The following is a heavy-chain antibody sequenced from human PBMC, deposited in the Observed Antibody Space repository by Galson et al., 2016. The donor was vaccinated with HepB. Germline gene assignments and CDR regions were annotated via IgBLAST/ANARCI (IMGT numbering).Heavy chain of an antibody. CDR3: AKEGASAASSIDS. D-gene: IGHD4/OR15-4a*01. CDR1: GFTFSSYA. V-gene: IGHV3-23*01. Sequence: SLRLSCAASGFTFSSYAMSWVRQAPGKGLEWVSGFNGGGGDTNYADSVKGRFTISRDNSKSMLFLNMNSLRVEDTATYFCAKEGASAASSIDSWGQGTLVTTSS. J-gene: IGHJ4*02. CDR2: FNGGGGDT.